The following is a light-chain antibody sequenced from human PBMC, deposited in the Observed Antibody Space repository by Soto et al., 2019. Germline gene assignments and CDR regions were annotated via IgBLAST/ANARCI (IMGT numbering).Light chain of an antibody. V-gene: IGLV1-40*01. CDR1: SSNIGAGYD. CDR2: GNS. CDR3: QSYDSSLSGSV. J-gene: IGLJ2*01. Sequence: QSVLTQPPSVSGAPGQRVTISCTGRSSNIGAGYDVHWYQQLPGTAPKLPIYGNSNRPSGVPDRFSGSKSGTSASLAITGLQAEDGADYYCQSYDSSLSGSVFGGGTQLTVL.